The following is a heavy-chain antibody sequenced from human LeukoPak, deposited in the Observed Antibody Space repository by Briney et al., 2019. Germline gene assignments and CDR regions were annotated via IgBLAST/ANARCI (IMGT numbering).Heavy chain of an antibody. CDR3: AREGHSSGRAGAFDM. J-gene: IGHJ3*02. V-gene: IGHV3-30*04. CDR2: VGGDGTSK. Sequence: GGSLRLSCAASGFTFNTYPVHWVRQAPGKGLQWVAVVGGDGTSKAYEDSVKGRFTISRDNSRNTLYLQMDSLRPEDTAIHYCAREGHSSGRAGAFDMWGQGTMVTVSS. CDR1: GFTFNTYP. D-gene: IGHD6-19*01.